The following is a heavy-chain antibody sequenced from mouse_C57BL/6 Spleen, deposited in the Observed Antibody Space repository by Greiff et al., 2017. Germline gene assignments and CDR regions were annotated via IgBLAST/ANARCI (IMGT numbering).Heavy chain of an antibody. J-gene: IGHJ4*01. CDR3: ARQGYDYDAMDY. CDR2: ISNGGGST. D-gene: IGHD3-1*01. CDR1: GFTFSDYY. V-gene: IGHV5-12*01. Sequence: EVKLMESGGGLVQPGGSLKLSCAASGFTFSDYYLYWVRQTPEKRLEWVAYISNGGGSTYYPDTVKGRFTISRDNAKNTLYLQMSRLKSEDTAMYYCARQGYDYDAMDYWGQGTAGTVSS.